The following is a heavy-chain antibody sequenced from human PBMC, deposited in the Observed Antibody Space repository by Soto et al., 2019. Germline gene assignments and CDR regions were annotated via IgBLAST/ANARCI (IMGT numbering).Heavy chain of an antibody. D-gene: IGHD2-15*01. CDR3: VKQVTYYIVAPPWLLDN. Sequence: QLHLRQSGPGLVNLSETLSLTCTDYGGSVTKTDHFWGWIRQPPGKGLKWIGSIYYTGTTYYSPSLTSRVTMSGDPSKNKFSLKLRSVTGADVAVDDCVKQVTYYIVAPPWLLDNWGQGSLVIVSS. V-gene: IGHV4-39*01. CDR2: IYYTGTT. CDR1: GGSVTKTDHF. J-gene: IGHJ4*02.